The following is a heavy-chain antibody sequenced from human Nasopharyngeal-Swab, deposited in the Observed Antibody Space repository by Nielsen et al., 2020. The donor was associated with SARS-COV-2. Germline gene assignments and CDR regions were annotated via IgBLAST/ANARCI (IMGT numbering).Heavy chain of an antibody. V-gene: IGHV3-74*01. J-gene: IGHJ5*02. CDR2: IDSDGSST. CDR1: GFTFSSYS. CDR3: AKEALGYSGYDSNWFDP. Sequence: GESLKISCAASGFTFSSYSMHWVRQVPGKGLLWVAHIDSDGSSTTYADSVKGRFTISRDNAKNTLYLQMNSLRAEDTALYYCAKEALGYSGYDSNWFDPWGQGTLVTVSS. D-gene: IGHD5-12*01.